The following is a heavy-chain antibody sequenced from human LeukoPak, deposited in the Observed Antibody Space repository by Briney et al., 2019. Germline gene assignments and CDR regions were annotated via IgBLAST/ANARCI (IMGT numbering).Heavy chain of an antibody. V-gene: IGHV3-11*01. CDR2: ISSSGSTI. Sequence: GGSLRLSCAASGFTFSDYYMSWIRQAPGKGLEWVSYISSSGSTIYYADSVKGRFTISRDNAKNSLYLQMNSLRAEDTAVYYCARDRADCSSTSCYNYYYYMDVWGKGTTVTISS. D-gene: IGHD2-2*02. CDR3: ARDRADCSSTSCYNYYYYMDV. CDR1: GFTFSDYY. J-gene: IGHJ6*03.